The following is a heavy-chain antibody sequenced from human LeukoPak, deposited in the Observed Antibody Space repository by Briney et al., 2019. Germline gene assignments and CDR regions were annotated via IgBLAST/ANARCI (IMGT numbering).Heavy chain of an antibody. CDR3: ARKIYDFWSGFPFDY. Sequence: GGSLRLSCAASGFTFSSFWMSWVRQAPGKGLEWVANIKQDGSEKYYVDSVKGRFAISRDNAKNSLYLQMNSLRAEDTAVYYCARKIYDFWSGFPFDYWGQGTLVTVSS. CDR2: IKQDGSEK. CDR1: GFTFSSFW. D-gene: IGHD3-3*01. V-gene: IGHV3-7*03. J-gene: IGHJ4*02.